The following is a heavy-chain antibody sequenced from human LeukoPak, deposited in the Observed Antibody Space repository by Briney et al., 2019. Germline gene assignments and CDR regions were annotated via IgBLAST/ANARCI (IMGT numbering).Heavy chain of an antibody. CDR1: GFTFSSYG. V-gene: IGHV3-30*18. Sequence: GGSLRLSCAASGFTFSSYGMHWVRQAPGKGLEWVAVISYDGRNKYYADSVKGRFTISRDNPKNTLYLQMNSPRAEDTAVYYCAKVESTATHYFDYWGQGTLVTVSS. CDR2: ISYDGRNK. J-gene: IGHJ4*02. CDR3: AKVESTATHYFDY. D-gene: IGHD2-15*01.